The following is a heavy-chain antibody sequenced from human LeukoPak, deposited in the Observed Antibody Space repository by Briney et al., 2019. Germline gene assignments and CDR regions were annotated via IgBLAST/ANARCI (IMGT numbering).Heavy chain of an antibody. Sequence: PSETLSLTCTLSGRSISSYYWSWIRQPPGKGLEWIGYIYYSESTNYNPSLKSRVPISVDTSKNPFSLKLSSVTAADTAVYYCASGSGWPDAFDIWGQGTMVTVSS. V-gene: IGHV4-59*01. D-gene: IGHD6-19*01. CDR3: ASGSGWPDAFDI. CDR2: IYYSEST. J-gene: IGHJ3*02. CDR1: GRSISSYY.